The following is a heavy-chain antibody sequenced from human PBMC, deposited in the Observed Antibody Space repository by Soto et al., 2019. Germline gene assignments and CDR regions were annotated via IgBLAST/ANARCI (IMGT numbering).Heavy chain of an antibody. CDR2: INHSGNT. D-gene: IGHD3-16*01. CDR1: GASLSDNY. Sequence: SETLSLTCAVYGASLSDNYCNWLRQPPGKGLEWIGEINHSGNTNYNPSLRSRVTISIDTSKNQLSLNLRSVSAADTAVYYCARSKGELNAWGQGTPVTVSS. J-gene: IGHJ1*01. V-gene: IGHV4-34*01. CDR3: ARSKGELNA.